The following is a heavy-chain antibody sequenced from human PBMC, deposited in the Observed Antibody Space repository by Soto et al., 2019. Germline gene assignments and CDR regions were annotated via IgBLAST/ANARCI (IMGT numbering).Heavy chain of an antibody. Sequence: GGSLRLSCAASGFTFSSYAMSWVRQAPGKGLEWVSAISGSGGSTYYADFVKGRFTISRDNSKNTLYLQMNSLRAEDTAVYYCAKGTALYCSGGSCGTDYWGQGTLVTVSS. CDR2: ISGSGGST. D-gene: IGHD2-15*01. V-gene: IGHV3-23*01. CDR1: GFTFSSYA. J-gene: IGHJ4*02. CDR3: AKGTALYCSGGSCGTDY.